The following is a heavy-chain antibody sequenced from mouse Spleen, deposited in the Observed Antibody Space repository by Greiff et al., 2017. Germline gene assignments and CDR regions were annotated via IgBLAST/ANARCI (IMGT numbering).Heavy chain of an antibody. CDR1: GYPFTSYW. CDR3: ARWGLQGYYAMDY. V-gene: IGHV1-7*01. D-gene: IGHD3-1*01. Sequence: QVQLKQSGAELAKPGASVKLSCKASGYPFTSYWMHWVKQRPGQGLEWIGYINPSSGYTKYNQKFKDKATLTADKSSSTAYMQLSSLTYEDSAVYYCARWGLQGYYAMDYWGQGTSVTVSS. CDR2: INPSSGYT. J-gene: IGHJ4*01.